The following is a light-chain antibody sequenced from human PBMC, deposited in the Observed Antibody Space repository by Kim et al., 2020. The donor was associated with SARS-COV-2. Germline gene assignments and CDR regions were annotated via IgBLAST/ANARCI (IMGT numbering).Light chain of an antibody. CDR2: YAS. CDR1: HGINRL. V-gene: IGKV1-39*01. J-gene: IGKJ4*01. CDR3: QQTYGTHPT. Sequence: SASVGDTVTISCRASHGINRLLNWYQQRPWKAPQLLLHYASSLQSGVPARFSASGSATEFTLTIASLQPEDFATYFCQQTYGTHPTFGGGTKLEI.